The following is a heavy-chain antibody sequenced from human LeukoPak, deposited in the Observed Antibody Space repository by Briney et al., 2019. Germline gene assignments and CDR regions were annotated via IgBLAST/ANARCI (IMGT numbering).Heavy chain of an antibody. CDR1: GFPLSSYA. D-gene: IGHD2-21*01. Sequence: GGSLRLSCAAFGFPLSSYAMSWVRQAPGKGLEWVSATSSSDAGTYHADSVRGRFTISRDNSKNTLYLQMNSVRVEDAAVYYCARAPVTSCRGAYCYPFDYWGQGTLVTVSS. CDR3: ARAPVTSCRGAYCYPFDY. V-gene: IGHV3-23*01. CDR2: TSSSDAGT. J-gene: IGHJ4*02.